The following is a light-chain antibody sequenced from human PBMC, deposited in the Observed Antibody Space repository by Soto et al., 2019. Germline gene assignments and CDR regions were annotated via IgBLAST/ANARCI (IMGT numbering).Light chain of an antibody. Sequence: DIQMTQSPSSLSASVGDRVTMSCRASRSIDTFVNWYQQRPGKAPKLLISSASILQSGAPSRFSGSGSGTDFTLTINSLQSEDFATYYCQQTYSALYTFGQGTDLEIK. CDR3: QQTYSALYT. V-gene: IGKV1-39*01. CDR2: SAS. CDR1: RSIDTF. J-gene: IGKJ2*01.